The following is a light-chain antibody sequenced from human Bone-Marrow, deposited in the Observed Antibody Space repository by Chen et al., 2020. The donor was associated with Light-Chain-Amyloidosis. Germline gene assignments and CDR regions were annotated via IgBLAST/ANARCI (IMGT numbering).Light chain of an antibody. Sequence: SYVLTQPPSVSVAPGQTARLTCGGKNIGSKSVHWYQQKPGQAPVLVVYEYGARPSGIPERFSGSNSGSTATLTINRVEDGDEADYYCQVWDSSSDHVVFGGGTKLTVL. CDR2: EYG. J-gene: IGLJ3*02. CDR3: QVWDSSSDHVV. CDR1: NIGSKS. V-gene: IGLV3-21*02.